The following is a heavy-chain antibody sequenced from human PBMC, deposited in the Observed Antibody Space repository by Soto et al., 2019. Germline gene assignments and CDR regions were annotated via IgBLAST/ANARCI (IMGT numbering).Heavy chain of an antibody. V-gene: IGHV1-69*13. Sequence: ASVRVSCKASGGTFSSYAISWVRQAPGQGLEWMGGIIPIFGTANYAQKFQGRVTITADESTSTAYMELSSLRSEDTAVYYCAAQEGEQLAPYYYYYGMDVWGQGTTVTSP. CDR2: IIPIFGTA. J-gene: IGHJ6*02. D-gene: IGHD6-6*01. CDR1: GGTFSSYA. CDR3: AAQEGEQLAPYYYYYGMDV.